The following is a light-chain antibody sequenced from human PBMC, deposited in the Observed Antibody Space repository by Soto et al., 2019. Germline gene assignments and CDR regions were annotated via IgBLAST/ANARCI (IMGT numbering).Light chain of an antibody. Sequence: QSALTQPASVSGSPGQSITISCTGTSSDVGSNNLVSWYQQHPGRAPKVMIYEGSQRTSGVSTRFSGSTSGNTASLPISGLQAEEEADYYCCSYAGFGVYVFGTGTKLTVL. CDR1: SSDVGSNNL. CDR3: CSYAGFGVYV. V-gene: IGLV2-23*01. CDR2: EGS. J-gene: IGLJ1*01.